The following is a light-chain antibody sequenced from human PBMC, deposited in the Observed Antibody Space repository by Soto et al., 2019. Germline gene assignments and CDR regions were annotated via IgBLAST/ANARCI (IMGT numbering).Light chain of an antibody. CDR1: QGISTW. CDR3: LSVDTFPRT. CDR2: AAS. J-gene: IGKJ3*01. Sequence: DIQLTQSPSSVSASVGDRVTITCRASQGISTWLAWYQLKPGKAPKLLIYAASRLQSGVPSRFSGTGSETYFTLTNSSLQPDDFATYYCLSVDTFPRTFGPGTKVEIK. V-gene: IGKV1-12*01.